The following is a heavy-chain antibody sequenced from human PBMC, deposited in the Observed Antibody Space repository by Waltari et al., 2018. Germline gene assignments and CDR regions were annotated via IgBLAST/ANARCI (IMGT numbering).Heavy chain of an antibody. J-gene: IGHJ4*02. D-gene: IGHD5-12*01. CDR2: ISYDGSNK. Sequence: QVQLVDSGGGVVQPGRSLSLSCAASGSTFSSYAMHWFRQAPGKGLEWVAVISYDGSNKNYADSVKGRFTISRDNSKNTMYLQMNSLRAEDTAVYYCASGGGYDYYYWGQGTLVTVSS. CDR3: ASGGGYDYYY. V-gene: IGHV3-30*01. CDR1: GSTFSSYA.